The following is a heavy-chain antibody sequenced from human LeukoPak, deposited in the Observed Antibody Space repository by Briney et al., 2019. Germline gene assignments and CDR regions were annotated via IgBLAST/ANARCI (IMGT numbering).Heavy chain of an antibody. Sequence: GGSLRLSCAASGFTFSSYWMNWVRQAPGKGLEWVSGIRADAVTTYYADSVKGRFIISRDNSKNTVYLQMNSLSAEDAAVYYCVKDDGWVQYANWGQGTLVTVSS. CDR1: GFTFSSYW. CDR3: VKDDGWVQYAN. V-gene: IGHV3-23*01. J-gene: IGHJ4*02. CDR2: IRADAVTT. D-gene: IGHD5-24*01.